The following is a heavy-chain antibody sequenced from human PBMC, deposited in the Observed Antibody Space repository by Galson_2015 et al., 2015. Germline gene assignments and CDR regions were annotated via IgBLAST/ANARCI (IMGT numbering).Heavy chain of an antibody. Sequence: SLRLSCAASGFTFSSYSMNWVCQAPGKGLEWVAVISYDGSNKYYADSVKGRFTISRDNSKNTLYLQMNSLRAEDTAVYYCAKDRSSGWALFDYWGQGTLVTVSS. CDR1: GFTFSSYS. D-gene: IGHD6-19*01. J-gene: IGHJ4*02. CDR2: ISYDGSNK. CDR3: AKDRSSGWALFDY. V-gene: IGHV3-30*18.